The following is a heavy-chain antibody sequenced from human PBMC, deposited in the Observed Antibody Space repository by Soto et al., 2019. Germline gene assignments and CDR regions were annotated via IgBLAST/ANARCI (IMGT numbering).Heavy chain of an antibody. CDR3: ARGSITMVRGVIHNPLDY. CDR2: IYYSGST. J-gene: IGHJ4*02. Sequence: QVQLQESGPGLVKPSQTLSLTCTVSGGSISSGGYYWSWIRQHPGKGLEWIGYIYYSGSTYYNPSLKSRVTISVDTSKNQFSLKLSSVTAADTAVYYCARGSITMVRGVIHNPLDYWGQGTLVTVSS. CDR1: GGSISSGGYY. V-gene: IGHV4-31*03. D-gene: IGHD3-10*01.